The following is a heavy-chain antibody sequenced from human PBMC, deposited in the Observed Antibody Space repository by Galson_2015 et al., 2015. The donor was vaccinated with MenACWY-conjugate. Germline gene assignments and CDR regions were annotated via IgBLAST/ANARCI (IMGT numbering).Heavy chain of an antibody. CDR3: ARDHLYCNSAGCVGSGTTLEY. CDR2: ISTNNGNT. Sequence: SVKVSCKASGYTFTVYGTNWVRQAPGQGLEWMGWISTNNGNTAFAQKFQGRVTMTRETSTSTVYMELRSLRSDDTAMYYCARDHLYCNSAGCVGSGTTLEYWGQGTLVTVSS. D-gene: IGHD2/OR15-2a*01. CDR1: GYTFTVYG. V-gene: IGHV1-18*04. J-gene: IGHJ4*02.